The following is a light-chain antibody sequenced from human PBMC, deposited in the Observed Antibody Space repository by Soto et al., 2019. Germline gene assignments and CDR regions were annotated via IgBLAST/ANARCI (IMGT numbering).Light chain of an antibody. Sequence: QSALTQPASVTESPGQSITISCTKTSSDVGSYNLVSWYQQHPGKAPKLMIYEVSKRPSGVSNRFSGSKSGNTASLTISGLQAEDEADYYCCSYAGSSTSYVFGTGTKVTVL. CDR3: CSYAGSSTSYV. CDR1: SSDVGSYNL. V-gene: IGLV2-23*02. CDR2: EVS. J-gene: IGLJ1*01.